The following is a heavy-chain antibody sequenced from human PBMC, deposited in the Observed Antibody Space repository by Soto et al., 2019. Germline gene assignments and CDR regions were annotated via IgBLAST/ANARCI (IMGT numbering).Heavy chain of an antibody. CDR1: GFTVSSNY. J-gene: IGHJ4*02. CDR3: ARDIHYYDSSGYQEI. D-gene: IGHD3-22*01. CDR2: IYSGGST. Sequence: GGPLRLSCAASGFTVSSNYMSWVRQAPGKGLEWVSVIYSGGSTYYADSVKGRFTISRDNSKNTLYLQMNSLRAEDTAVYYCARDIHYYDSSGYQEIWGQGTLVNVSS. V-gene: IGHV3-53*01.